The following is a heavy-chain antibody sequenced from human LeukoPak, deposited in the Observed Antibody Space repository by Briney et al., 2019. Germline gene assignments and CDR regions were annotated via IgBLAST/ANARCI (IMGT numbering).Heavy chain of an antibody. J-gene: IGHJ4*02. CDR2: IYSGGST. CDR1: GFTVSSNY. D-gene: IGHD3-10*01. Sequence: GGSLRLSCADPGFTVSSNYMSWVRQAPGKGLEWVSVIYSGGSTYYADSVKGRFTISRDNSKNTLYLQMNSLRAEDTAVYYCARDGSGSYYPIDYWGQGTLVTVSS. CDR3: ARDGSGSYYPIDY. V-gene: IGHV3-53*01.